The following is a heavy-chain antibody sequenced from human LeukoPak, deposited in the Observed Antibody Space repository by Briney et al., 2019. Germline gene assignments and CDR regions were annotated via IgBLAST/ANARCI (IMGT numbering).Heavy chain of an antibody. CDR3: TTFTMVRGVVKY. CDR1: GFTFSNAW. J-gene: IGHJ4*02. V-gene: IGHV3-15*01. CDR2: IKSKTDGGTT. D-gene: IGHD3-10*01. Sequence: GGSLRLSCAASGFTFSNAWMSWVRQDPRKGQELVGRIKSKTDGGTTDYAAPVKGRFTISRDDSKNTLYLQMNSLKTEDTAVYYCTTFTMVRGVVKYWGQGTLVTVSS.